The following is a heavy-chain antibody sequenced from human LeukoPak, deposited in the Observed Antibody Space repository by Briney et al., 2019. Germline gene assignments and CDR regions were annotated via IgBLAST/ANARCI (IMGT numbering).Heavy chain of an antibody. CDR1: GFTFSSYW. D-gene: IGHD6-13*01. CDR2: IKQDGSEK. J-gene: IGHJ4*02. Sequence: GGSLRLSCAASGFTFSSYWMSWVRQAPGKGLEWVANIKQDGSEKYYVDSVKGRFTISRDNAKNSLYLQMNSLRAEDTAVYYCARFVAAAGTGWDYWGQGTLVTVSS. V-gene: IGHV3-7*01. CDR3: ARFVAAAGTGWDY.